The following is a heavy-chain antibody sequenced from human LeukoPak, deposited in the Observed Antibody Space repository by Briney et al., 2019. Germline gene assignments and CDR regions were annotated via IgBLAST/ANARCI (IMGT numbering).Heavy chain of an antibody. V-gene: IGHV4-39*01. J-gene: IGHJ6*03. D-gene: IGHD2/OR15-2a*01. CDR3: ARQISDYYYYYMDV. CDR1: GGSISTSAFY. CDR2: IYDSGNE. Sequence: SETLFLTCTVSGGSISTSAFYWGWIRQPPGKGLEWIGSIYDSGNEFYNPSLKSRVTISADTSKNQFSLKLNSVTAADTAMYYCARQISDYYYYYMDVWGGGITVTVSS.